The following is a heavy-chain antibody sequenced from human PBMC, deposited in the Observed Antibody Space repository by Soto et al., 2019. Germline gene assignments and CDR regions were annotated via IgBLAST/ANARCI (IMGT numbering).Heavy chain of an antibody. CDR1: GFTFSDYH. D-gene: IGHD3-3*01. Sequence: PGGSLRLSCAASGFTFSDYHMSWIRQAPGKGLEWVSYISSSGSTIYYADSVKGRFTISRDNAKNSLYLQMNSLRAEDTAVYCCARVFGVVIRYYYYYYMDVWGKGTTVTVSS. J-gene: IGHJ6*03. CDR2: ISSSGSTI. V-gene: IGHV3-11*01. CDR3: ARVFGVVIRYYYYYYMDV.